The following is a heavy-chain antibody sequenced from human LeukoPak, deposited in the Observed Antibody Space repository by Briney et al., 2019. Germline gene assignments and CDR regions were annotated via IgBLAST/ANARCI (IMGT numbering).Heavy chain of an antibody. D-gene: IGHD4-17*01. J-gene: IGHJ4*02. CDR2: INQDGSET. Sequence: GGSLRLSCAASGFTFSSYWVSWVRQAPGKGLEWVANINQDGSETYYVDSVKGRFTISRDNAKNSLYLQMNSLRAEDTAVYYCASSVTTTGFDYWGQGTLVTVSS. CDR1: GFTFSSYW. V-gene: IGHV3-7*01. CDR3: ASSVTTTGFDY.